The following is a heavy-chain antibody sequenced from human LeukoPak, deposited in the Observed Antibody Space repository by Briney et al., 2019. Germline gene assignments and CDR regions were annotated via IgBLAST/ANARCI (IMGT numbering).Heavy chain of an antibody. CDR3: ARVVCGGTCYHIDH. CDR1: VGSISSFY. J-gene: IGHJ4*02. Sequence: SETLSLTCAVSVGSISSFYWSGLRKPPGKGLEWIGYIYYSGRTKYNPSLKSRVTISVDTSKNEFSLKLSSVTAADTAVYYCARVVCGGTCYHIDHWGQGTLVTVSS. CDR2: IYYSGRT. V-gene: IGHV4-59*01. D-gene: IGHD2-15*01.